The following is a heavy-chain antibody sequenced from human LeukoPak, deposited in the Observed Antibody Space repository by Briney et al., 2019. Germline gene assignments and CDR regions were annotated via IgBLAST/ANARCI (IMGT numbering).Heavy chain of an antibody. D-gene: IGHD2-21*01. CDR1: GFTFSSYA. V-gene: IGHV3-23*01. CDR2: ISGSSDST. Sequence: GGSLRLSCAASGFTFSSYAMSWVRQAPGKGLEWVSAISGSSDSTYYADSVKGRFTISRDNSKNTLYLQMNSLRAEDTAVYYCAKGCGGDCYSHYWGQGTLVTVSS. J-gene: IGHJ4*02. CDR3: AKGCGGDCYSHY.